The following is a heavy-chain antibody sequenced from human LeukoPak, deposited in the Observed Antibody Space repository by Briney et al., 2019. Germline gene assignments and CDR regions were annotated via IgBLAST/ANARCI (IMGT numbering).Heavy chain of an antibody. J-gene: IGHJ6*02. Sequence: SQTLSLTCTVSGGSIRSGDYSWNWIRQHPRKGLEWIGYIYYSGSTYYNPSLTSRVTMSVDTSKNQFSLKLSSVTAADTAIYYCARDHTESSSLNFRDYYYYGMDIWGQGTTVIVSS. D-gene: IGHD5-18*01. CDR1: GGSIRSGDYS. CDR2: IYYSGST. CDR3: ARDHTESSSLNFRDYYYYGMDI. V-gene: IGHV4-31*03.